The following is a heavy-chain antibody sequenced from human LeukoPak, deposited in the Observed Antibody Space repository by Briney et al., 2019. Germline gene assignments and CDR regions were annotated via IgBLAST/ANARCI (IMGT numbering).Heavy chain of an antibody. D-gene: IGHD6-19*01. V-gene: IGHV3-66*02. J-gene: IGHJ4*02. CDR2: IYSGGST. CDR1: GFTVSSNY. CDR3: ARDLGAVAGREDY. Sequence: GGSLRLSCAASGFTVSSNYMSWVRQAPGKGLEWVSVIYSGGSTYYADSVKSRFTISRDNSKNTLYLQMNSLRAEDTAVYYCARDLGAVAGREDYWGQGTLVTVSS.